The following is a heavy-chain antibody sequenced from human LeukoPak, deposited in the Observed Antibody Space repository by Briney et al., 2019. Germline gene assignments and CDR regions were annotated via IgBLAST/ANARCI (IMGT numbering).Heavy chain of an antibody. CDR3: ARDSSSWYNWFDP. D-gene: IGHD6-13*01. CDR1: GFTFSSYS. CDR2: ISSSSSYI. J-gene: IGHJ5*02. V-gene: IGHV3-21*05. Sequence: GGSLRLSCAASGFTFSSYSMNWVRQAPGKGLEWVSYISSSSSYIYYADSVKGRFTISRDNAKNSLYLQMNSLRAEDTAVYYCARDSSSWYNWFDPWGQGTLVTVSS.